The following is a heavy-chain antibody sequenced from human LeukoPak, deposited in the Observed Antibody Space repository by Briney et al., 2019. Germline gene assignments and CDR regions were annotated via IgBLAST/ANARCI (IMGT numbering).Heavy chain of an antibody. CDR2: INHSGST. V-gene: IGHV4-34*01. D-gene: IGHD3-10*01. CDR3: ARRALYGSGRYYYYYYMDV. J-gene: IGHJ6*03. CDR1: RGSFSGYY. Sequence: PSETLSLTCAVYRGSFSGYYWSWIRQPPGKGLEWIGEINHSGSTNYNPSLKSRVTISVDTSKNQFSLKLSSVTAADTAVYYCARRALYGSGRYYYYYYMDVWGKGTTVTVSS.